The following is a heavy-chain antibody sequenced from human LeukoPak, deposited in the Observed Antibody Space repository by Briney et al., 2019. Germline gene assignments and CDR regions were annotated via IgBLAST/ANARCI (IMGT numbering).Heavy chain of an antibody. CDR3: AADHPYYYGSGSYLDY. D-gene: IGHD3-10*01. J-gene: IGHJ4*02. Sequence: ASVKVSCKASGYTFTGYYMHWVRQAPGQGLEWMGWINPNSGGTNYAQKFQGRVTMTRDTSISTAYMELSRLRSDDTAVYYCAADHPYYYGSGSYLDYWGQGTLVTVSS. CDR2: INPNSGGT. CDR1: GYTFTGYY. V-gene: IGHV1-2*02.